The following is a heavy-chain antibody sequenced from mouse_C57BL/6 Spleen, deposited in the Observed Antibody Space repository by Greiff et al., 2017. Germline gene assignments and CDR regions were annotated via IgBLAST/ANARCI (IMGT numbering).Heavy chain of an antibody. D-gene: IGHD2-4*01. CDR3: AIPYDYDIFHGYFDV. CDR1: GYTFTSYW. CDR2: IHPSASDT. Sequence: QVQLQQPGAELVKPGASVKVSCKASGYTFTSYWMHWVKQRPGQGLEWIGRIHPSASDTTYNQKLKGKATLTVDKSSSTAYMQLSSLTSEDSAVYYCAIPYDYDIFHGYFDVWGTGTTVTVSS. J-gene: IGHJ1*03. V-gene: IGHV1-74*01.